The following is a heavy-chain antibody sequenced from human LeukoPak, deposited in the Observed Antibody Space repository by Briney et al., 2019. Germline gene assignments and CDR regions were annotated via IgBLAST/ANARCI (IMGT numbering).Heavy chain of an antibody. J-gene: IGHJ4*02. CDR1: GYTFTGYY. CDR3: VSTCSSTSCAAFDC. V-gene: IGHV1-2*02. Sequence: GASVTVSCTASGYTFTGYYMHWVRQAPGQGLEWMGWINPNSGGTNYAQKFQGRVTMTRDTSISTAYMELSRLRSDDTAVYYCVSTCSSTSCAAFDCWGQGTLVTVS. D-gene: IGHD2-2*01. CDR2: INPNSGGT.